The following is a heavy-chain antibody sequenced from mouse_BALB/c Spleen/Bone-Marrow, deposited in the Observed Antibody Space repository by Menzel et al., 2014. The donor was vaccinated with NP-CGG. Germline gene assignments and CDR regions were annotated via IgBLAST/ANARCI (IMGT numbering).Heavy chain of an antibody. V-gene: IGHV1S22*01. J-gene: IGHJ2*01. CDR2: IYPGSGST. CDR3: TRGGTTAFDY. Sequence: GSELVRPGASVKLSCKASGYTFTSYWMHWVKQRHGQGLEWIGNIYPGSGSTNYDEKFKSKGTLTVDTSSSTAYMHLSSLTSEDSAVYYCTRGGTTAFDYWGQGTTLTVSS. CDR1: GYTFTSYW. D-gene: IGHD1-2*01.